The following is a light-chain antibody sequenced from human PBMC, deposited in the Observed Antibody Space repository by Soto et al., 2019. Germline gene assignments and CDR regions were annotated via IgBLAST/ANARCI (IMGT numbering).Light chain of an antibody. CDR2: DAS. Sequence: DIQMTQSPSSLSASVGDRVTITCRASQRISTYLHWYQQKSGKAPKLLIYDASTVQSGVPSRFSGSRSGTEFTLTISSLQPEDFASYYCLQDYGDSWTFGQGTKVDIK. CDR3: LQDYGDSWT. V-gene: IGKV1-39*01. CDR1: QRISTY. J-gene: IGKJ1*01.